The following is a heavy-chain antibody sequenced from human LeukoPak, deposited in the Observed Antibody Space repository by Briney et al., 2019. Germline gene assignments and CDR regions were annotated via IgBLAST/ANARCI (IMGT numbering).Heavy chain of an antibody. CDR3: ASYYYDSSGTDAFDI. J-gene: IGHJ3*02. CDR1: GGSISSGDYY. V-gene: IGHV4-30-4*01. CDR2: IYYSGST. D-gene: IGHD3-22*01. Sequence: SQTLSLTCTVSGGSISSGDYYWSWIRQPPGKGLEWIGYIYYSGSTDYNPSLKSRVTISVDTSKKQFSLKLSSVTAADTAVYYCASYYYDSSGTDAFDIWGQGTMVTVSS.